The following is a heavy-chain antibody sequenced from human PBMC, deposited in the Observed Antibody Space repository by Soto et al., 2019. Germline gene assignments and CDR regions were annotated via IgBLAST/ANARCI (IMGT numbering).Heavy chain of an antibody. CDR1: GGTFSSYA. CDR3: ARDGSYGYRGGWFDP. Sequence: QVQLVQSGAEVKKPGSSVKVSCEASGGTFSSYAISWVRQGPGQGLEWMGGIIPIFGTANYAQKFQGRVTITADESTSTAYMELSSLRSEDTAVYYCARDGSYGYRGGWFDPWGQGTLVTVSS. V-gene: IGHV1-69*12. D-gene: IGHD5-18*01. J-gene: IGHJ5*02. CDR2: IIPIFGTA.